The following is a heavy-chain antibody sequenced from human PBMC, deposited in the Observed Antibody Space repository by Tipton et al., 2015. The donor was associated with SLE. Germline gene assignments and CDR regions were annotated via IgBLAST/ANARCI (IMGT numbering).Heavy chain of an antibody. J-gene: IGHJ4*02. V-gene: IGHV4-59*01. CDR3: ARAGRSFDY. CDR2: SYYSGST. Sequence: TLSLTCTVSGGSISSYYWSWIRQPPGKGLEWIGYSYYSGSTNYNPSLKSRVTISVDTSKNQFSLKLSSVTAADTAVYYCARAGRSFDYWGQGTLVTVSS. D-gene: IGHD3-10*01. CDR1: GGSISSYY.